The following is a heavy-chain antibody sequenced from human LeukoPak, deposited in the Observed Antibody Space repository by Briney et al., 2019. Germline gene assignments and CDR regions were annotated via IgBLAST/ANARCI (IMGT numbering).Heavy chain of an antibody. D-gene: IGHD3-10*01. Sequence: EASVSVSCTASGYTFTSYDINWVRQAPGQGLEWMGWMNPNSGNTDYAQKVQGRVTITRNNSKTTAYMEFRSLKSDDTAVYYCAREDYYGSGSFSNWLDPWGQGTLVTVSS. CDR3: AREDYYGSGSFSNWLDP. CDR1: GYTFTSYD. CDR2: MNPNSGNT. J-gene: IGHJ5*02. V-gene: IGHV1-8*01.